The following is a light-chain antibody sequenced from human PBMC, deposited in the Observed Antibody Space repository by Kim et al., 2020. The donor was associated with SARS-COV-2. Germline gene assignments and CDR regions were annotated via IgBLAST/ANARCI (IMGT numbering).Light chain of an antibody. J-gene: IGKJ5*01. V-gene: IGKV3-20*01. CDR3: QYYGSSPT. CDR2: GAS. Sequence: LSAGEGVTLPCRASQSVTSGDLSWYQQRPGHPPGLLIYGASSRATGTSDRFSASGSGTDFTLTISGLEPEDFAVYYCQYYGSSPTFGQGTRLEIK. CDR1: QSVTSGD.